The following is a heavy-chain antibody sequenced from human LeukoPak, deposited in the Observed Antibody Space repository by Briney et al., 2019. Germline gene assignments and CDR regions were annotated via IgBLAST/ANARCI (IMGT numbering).Heavy chain of an antibody. CDR2: IYYSGST. V-gene: IGHV4-59*01. CDR3: ARGYDSSGYEYFDY. J-gene: IGHJ4*02. CDR1: GGSISSYY. Sequence: SSETLSLTCTVSGGSISSYYWSWIRQPPGKGLEWIGYIYYSGSTNYNPSLKSRVTISVDTSKNQFSLKLSPVTAADTAVYYCARGYDSSGYEYFDYWGQGTLVTVSS. D-gene: IGHD3-22*01.